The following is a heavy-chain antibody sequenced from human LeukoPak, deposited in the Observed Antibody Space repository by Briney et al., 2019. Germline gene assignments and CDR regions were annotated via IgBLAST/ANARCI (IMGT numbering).Heavy chain of an antibody. CDR2: ISSSSSYI. CDR3: ARVRATTGLDYYYYMDV. J-gene: IGHJ6*03. V-gene: IGHV3-21*01. Sequence: GGSLRLSCAASGFTFSSYSMNWVRQAPGKGLEGVSSISSSSSYIYYADSVKGRFTISRDNAKNSLYLQMNSLRAEDTAVYYCARVRATTGLDYYYYMDVWGKGTTVTVSS. CDR1: GFTFSSYS. D-gene: IGHD1-26*01.